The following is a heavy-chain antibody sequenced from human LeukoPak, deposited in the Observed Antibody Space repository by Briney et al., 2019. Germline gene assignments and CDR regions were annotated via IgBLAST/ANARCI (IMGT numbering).Heavy chain of an antibody. CDR3: ARDTNWQRDY. D-gene: IGHD6-25*01. V-gene: IGHV1-18*01. CDR1: GYTFTSFG. CDR2: ISTSSDQR. J-gene: IGHJ4*02. Sequence: GASVKVSCKASGYTFTSFGIAWVRQAAGQGLEWVGWISTSSDQRRYAHMLQDRVTMTTDTSTSTAYMELRSLRSDDAGVYYCARDTNWQRDYWGQGTLVTVSS.